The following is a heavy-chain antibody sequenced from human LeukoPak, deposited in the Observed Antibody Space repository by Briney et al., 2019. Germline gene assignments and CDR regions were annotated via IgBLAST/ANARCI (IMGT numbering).Heavy chain of an antibody. CDR2: ISGRGGST. Sequence: GGSLRLSCAASGFTFSSYAMSWVRQAPGKGLEWVSAISGRGGSTYYADSVKGRFTISRDNSKNTLYLQMNSLRAEDTAVYYCAKPVLRFLEWLPQCFDYWGQGTLVTVSS. V-gene: IGHV3-23*01. J-gene: IGHJ4*02. CDR3: AKPVLRFLEWLPQCFDY. D-gene: IGHD3-3*01. CDR1: GFTFSSYA.